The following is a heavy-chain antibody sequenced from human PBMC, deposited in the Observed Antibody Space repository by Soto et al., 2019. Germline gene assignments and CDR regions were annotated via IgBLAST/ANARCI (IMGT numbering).Heavy chain of an antibody. CDR3: ARRALGVGATFDY. Sequence: PSETLSLTCTVSGGSITSSSYYWGWIRQPPGKGLEWIGSIYYSGSTYYNPSLKSRVTISVDTSKNQFSLKLSSVTAADTAVYYCARRALGVGATFDYWGQGTLVTVSS. J-gene: IGHJ4*02. CDR1: GGSITSSSYY. CDR2: IYYSGST. V-gene: IGHV4-39*01. D-gene: IGHD1-26*01.